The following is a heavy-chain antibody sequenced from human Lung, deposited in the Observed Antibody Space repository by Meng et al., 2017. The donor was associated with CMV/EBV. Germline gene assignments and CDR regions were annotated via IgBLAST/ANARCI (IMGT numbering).Heavy chain of an antibody. CDR1: CSAPTPGGVG. CDR2: IYWNDEK. V-gene: IGHV2-5*01. J-gene: IGHJ4*02. CDR3: VHSIYGGTYFDL. Sequence: FPCSAPTPGGVGVGWIRKPPGQALDWLAIIYWNDEKRHSPSLTSRLTITRDTSKNQVVLTMTNIDPVDTATYYCVHSIYGGTYFDLWGQGTLVTVSS. D-gene: IGHD4-23*01.